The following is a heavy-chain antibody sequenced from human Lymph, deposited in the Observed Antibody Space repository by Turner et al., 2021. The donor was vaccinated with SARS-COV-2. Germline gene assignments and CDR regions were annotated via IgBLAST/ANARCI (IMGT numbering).Heavy chain of an antibody. CDR1: GGSISSYY. V-gene: IGHV4-4*07. Sequence: QVQLQESGPGLVKPSETLSLTCPVPGGSISSYYWSWIRPPAGKGLEWIGRSYTSGSTYYNPSLKSRVTMSVDTSKNQFSLKLSSVTAADTAVYYCARVLKIPRELLWFGEPEGDNWFDPWGQGTLVTVSS. J-gene: IGHJ5*02. D-gene: IGHD3-10*01. CDR3: ARVLKIPRELLWFGEPEGDNWFDP. CDR2: SYTSGST.